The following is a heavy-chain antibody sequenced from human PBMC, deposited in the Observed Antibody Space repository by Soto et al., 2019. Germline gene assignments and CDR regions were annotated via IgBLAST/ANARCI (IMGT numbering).Heavy chain of an antibody. CDR2: ISGSGGST. CDR1: GFTFGSFG. Sequence: EVQLLESGGGLVXXXXXXXLSCAAXGFTFGSFGMSWVRQVPGKGLEWVSAISGSGGSTYYADSVMGRFTISRDNSKNTLYLQMNSLRAEDTAVYYCAKEAATTWYYYMDVWGKGTTVTVSS. CDR3: AKEAATTWYYYMDV. J-gene: IGHJ6*03. D-gene: IGHD6-25*01. V-gene: IGHV3-23*01.